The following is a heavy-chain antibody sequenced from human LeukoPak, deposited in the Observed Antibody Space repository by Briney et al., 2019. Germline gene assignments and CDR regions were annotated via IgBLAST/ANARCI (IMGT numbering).Heavy chain of an antibody. CDR1: GYTFTGYY. D-gene: IGHD5-18*01. V-gene: IGHV1-2*02. CDR3: ARDTTMITYWFDP. Sequence: EASVKVSCKASGYTFTGYYIHWVRQAPGQGLEWMGWINPNSGDTNYAQKFQGRVTMTRDTSVSTAYMELNRLRSDDTGVYYCARDTTMITYWFDPWGQGTLVTVSS. J-gene: IGHJ5*02. CDR2: INPNSGDT.